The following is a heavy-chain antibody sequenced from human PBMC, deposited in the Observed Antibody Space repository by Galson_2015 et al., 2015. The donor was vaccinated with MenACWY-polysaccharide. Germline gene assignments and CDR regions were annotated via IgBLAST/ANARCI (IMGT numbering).Heavy chain of an antibody. CDR2: LSASGATT. V-gene: IGHV3-23*01. J-gene: IGHJ6*02. CDR3: AKDGCDGYSERWSNKGLDV. D-gene: IGHD5-12*01. Sequence: SLRLSCAASGFTFSNSAMSWVRQAPGKGLEWVSALSASGATTYYADSVKGRFTISRDNPKNTVYLQMNSLRVEDTAVYFCAKDGCDGYSERWSNKGLDVWGQGTTVTVSS. CDR1: GFTFSNSA.